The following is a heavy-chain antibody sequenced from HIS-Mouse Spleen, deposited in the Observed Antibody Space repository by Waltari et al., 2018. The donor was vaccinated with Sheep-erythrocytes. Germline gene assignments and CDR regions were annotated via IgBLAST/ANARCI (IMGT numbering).Heavy chain of an antibody. D-gene: IGHD4-4*01. V-gene: IGHV3-30*18. CDR3: AKREGYSNYYFDY. J-gene: IGHJ4*02. CDR2: ISDDGSNK. Sequence: QVQLVESGGGVVQPGRPLRLSCAASGFTFRSFCMHWVRQAPGKGLEWVEVISDDGSNKYYADSVKGRFTISRDNSKNTLYLQMNSLRAEDTAVYYCAKREGYSNYYFDYWGQGTLVTVSS. CDR1: GFTFRSFC.